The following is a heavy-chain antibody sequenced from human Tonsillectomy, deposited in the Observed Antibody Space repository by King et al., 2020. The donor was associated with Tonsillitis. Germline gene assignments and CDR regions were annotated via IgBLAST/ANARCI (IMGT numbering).Heavy chain of an antibody. D-gene: IGHD3-10*01. V-gene: IGHV1-18*01. CDR3: ASDIRSYYGSGSYSSTFDY. CDR1: GYTFTTYG. J-gene: IGHJ4*02. Sequence: VQLVESGPEVQKPGASVKVSCKASGYTFTTYGITWVRQAPGQGLEWMGWISTYNGNTNYAQNLQGRVTMTTDTSTSTAYMELRSLRSDDTAVYYCASDIRSYYGSGSYSSTFDYWGQGTLVTVSS. CDR2: ISTYNGNT.